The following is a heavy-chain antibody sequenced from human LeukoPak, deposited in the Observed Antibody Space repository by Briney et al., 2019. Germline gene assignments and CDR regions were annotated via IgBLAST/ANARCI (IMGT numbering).Heavy chain of an antibody. J-gene: IGHJ3*02. V-gene: IGHV4-34*01. CDR3: ARRLPSSWAAFHI. D-gene: IGHD2-2*01. CDR1: GGTFSDYY. Sequence: SETLSLTCGVYGGTFSDYYWIWIRQSPGKGLEWIWEINQGGSTTYNPSLKSRVTISVDTSKTEFSLNISCVTDADTAVYYCARRLPSSWAAFHIWPQGTMVTASS. CDR2: INQGGST.